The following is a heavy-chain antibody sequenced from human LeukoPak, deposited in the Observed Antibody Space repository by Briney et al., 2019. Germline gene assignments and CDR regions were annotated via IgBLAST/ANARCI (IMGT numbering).Heavy chain of an antibody. D-gene: IGHD4-23*01. J-gene: IGHJ4*02. CDR1: GGSFSSYA. CDR2: IIPIFGTP. V-gene: IGHV1-69*06. CDR3: ARDYGSKRVFDY. Sequence: SVKVSCKASGGSFSSYAISWVRQAPGQGLEWMGGIIPIFGTPNYAQRFQGRVTITADKSRSTAYMELSSLRSEDTAVYYCARDYGSKRVFDYWGQGTLVTVSS.